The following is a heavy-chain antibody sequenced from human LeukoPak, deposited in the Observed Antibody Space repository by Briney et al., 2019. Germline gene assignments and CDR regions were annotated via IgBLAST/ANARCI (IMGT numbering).Heavy chain of an antibody. Sequence: GASVKVSCKASGFTFTSSAMQWVRQARGQRLEWIGWIVVGSGNTNYAQKFQERVTITRDMSTSTASMELSSLRSEDTAVYYCAAFPYYYDSSGYDYFDCWGQGTQVTVSS. D-gene: IGHD3-22*01. CDR1: GFTFTSSA. CDR2: IVVGSGNT. V-gene: IGHV1-58*02. J-gene: IGHJ4*02. CDR3: AAFPYYYDSSGYDYFDC.